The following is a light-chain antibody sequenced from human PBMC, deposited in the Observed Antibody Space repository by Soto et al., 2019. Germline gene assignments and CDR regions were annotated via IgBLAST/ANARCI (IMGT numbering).Light chain of an antibody. CDR1: QAIISY. J-gene: IGKJ4*01. CDR3: QQYHDLPLT. Sequence: DIQLTQSPSSLSASVGDRVTITCQATQAIISYLNWFHQKPGKAPKLLIYDASHLETGVPSRISGSGSGTEFILTINSLQPEDTGTYYCQQYHDLPLTFGGGTKVEV. CDR2: DAS. V-gene: IGKV1-33*01.